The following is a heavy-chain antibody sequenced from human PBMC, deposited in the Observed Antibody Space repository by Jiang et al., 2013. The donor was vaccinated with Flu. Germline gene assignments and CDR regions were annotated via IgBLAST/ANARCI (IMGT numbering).Heavy chain of an antibody. CDR1: GDSISSSDYY. Sequence: LLKPSETLSLTCTVSGDSISSSDYYWGWIRQPPGKGLEWVGSFFYVGSTFYKSSLSSRVTISRDTSKSQFSLILRSVTAADTAVYYCARRPTAWHAFDIWGQGTLVTVSS. D-gene: IGHD2-21*02. CDR3: ARRPTAWHAFDI. V-gene: IGHV4-39*01. CDR2: FFYVGST. J-gene: IGHJ3*02.